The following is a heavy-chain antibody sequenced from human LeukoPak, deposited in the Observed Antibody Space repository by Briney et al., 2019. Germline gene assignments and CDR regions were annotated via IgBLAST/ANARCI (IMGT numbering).Heavy chain of an antibody. CDR2: ISGGAPST. CDR3: AKLYGSGTHYPIDY. Sequence: QPGGSLRLSCAASGFTFSSYGLSWVRQAPGKGLAWVSAISGGAPSTYYADSVKGRFTMSRDNSKHTLYLQMNSLRAEDTAVYYCAKLYGSGTHYPIDYWGRGILVTVSS. CDR1: GFTFSSYG. V-gene: IGHV3-23*01. J-gene: IGHJ4*02. D-gene: IGHD3-10*01.